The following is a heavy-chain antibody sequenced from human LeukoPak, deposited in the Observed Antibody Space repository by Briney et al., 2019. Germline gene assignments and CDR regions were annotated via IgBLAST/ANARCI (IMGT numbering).Heavy chain of an antibody. CDR1: GGTFSSYA. D-gene: IGHD6-19*01. Sequence: SVKVSCKASGGTFSSYAISWVRQAPGQGLEWMGGIIPIFGTANYAQKFQGRVTITADESTSTAYMELSSLRSEDTAVYYCASELGAVAGTNYWGQGTLVTVSS. J-gene: IGHJ4*02. CDR3: ASELGAVAGTNY. V-gene: IGHV1-69*13. CDR2: IIPIFGTA.